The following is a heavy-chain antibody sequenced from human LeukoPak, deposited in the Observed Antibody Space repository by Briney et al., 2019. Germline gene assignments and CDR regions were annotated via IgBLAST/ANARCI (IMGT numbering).Heavy chain of an antibody. CDR3: AKGRGIVVVTGPDY. CDR1: GFTFSSYA. CDR2: INGSGGST. Sequence: GGSLRLSCAAYGFTFSSYAMNWVRQAPGKGLEWVSGINGSGGSTYYADSVKGRFTISRDNSKNTLYLQMNNLRAEDTAVYYCAKGRGIVVVTGPDYWGQGTLVTVSS. D-gene: IGHD2-21*02. V-gene: IGHV3-23*01. J-gene: IGHJ4*02.